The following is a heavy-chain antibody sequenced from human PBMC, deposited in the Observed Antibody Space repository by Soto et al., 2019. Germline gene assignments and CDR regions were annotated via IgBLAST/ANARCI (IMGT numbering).Heavy chain of an antibody. CDR1: GHTFTDYY. Sequence: ASVKVSCKASGHTFTDYYMHWVRQAPGQGLEWMGWINPNSGGTNYAQKFQGRVTMTRVTSISTAYMELSSLRSDDTALYYCAKDPNIVVVPAATGGMDVWGQGTTVTVSS. J-gene: IGHJ6*02. D-gene: IGHD2-2*01. V-gene: IGHV1-2*02. CDR3: AKDPNIVVVPAATGGMDV. CDR2: INPNSGGT.